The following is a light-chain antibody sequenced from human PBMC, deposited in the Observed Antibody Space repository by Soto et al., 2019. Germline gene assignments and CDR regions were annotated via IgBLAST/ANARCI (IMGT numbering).Light chain of an antibody. V-gene: IGKV1-8*01. Sequence: AIRMTQSPSSLSASTGDRVTITCRASQGISSYLAWYQQKPGKAPKLLIYAASTLQSGDPSRFSGSGSGTDFTLTISCLQSEDFATYYCQQYYTYPRRTFGQGTKVEIK. CDR2: AAS. J-gene: IGKJ1*01. CDR3: QQYYTYPRRT. CDR1: QGISSY.